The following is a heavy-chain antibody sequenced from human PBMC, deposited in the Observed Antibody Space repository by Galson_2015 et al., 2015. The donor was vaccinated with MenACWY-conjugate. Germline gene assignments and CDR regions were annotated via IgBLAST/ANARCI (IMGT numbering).Heavy chain of an antibody. Sequence: SLRLSCAASGFTFSSYAMHWVRQAPGKGLEYVSAISSNGGSTYYANSVKGRFTISRDNSKNTLYLQMGSLRAEDMAVYYCARDQGDYYFDYWGQGTLVTVSS. CDR2: ISSNGGST. D-gene: IGHD3-10*01. CDR3: ARDQGDYYFDY. V-gene: IGHV3-64*01. J-gene: IGHJ4*02. CDR1: GFTFSSYA.